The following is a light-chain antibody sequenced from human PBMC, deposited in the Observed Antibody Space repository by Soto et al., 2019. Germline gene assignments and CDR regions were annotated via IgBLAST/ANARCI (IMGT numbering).Light chain of an antibody. CDR1: QSISSD. V-gene: IGKV3-15*01. CDR2: AAS. CDR3: QQSYNGPFT. Sequence: EIVLTQSPATLSVSPGKRATLSCRASQSISSDLAWYQQRPGQAPRLLIYAASTRATGIPARFSGSRSGTEFTLTISSLQSEDFETYYCQQSYNGPFTFGPGTKVDI. J-gene: IGKJ3*01.